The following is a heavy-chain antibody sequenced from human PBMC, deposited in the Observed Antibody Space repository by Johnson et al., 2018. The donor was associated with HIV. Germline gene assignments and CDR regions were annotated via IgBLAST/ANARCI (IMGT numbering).Heavy chain of an antibody. CDR1: GFTFSSYD. Sequence: EQLVESGGVVVQPGGSLRLSCAASGFTFSSYDMHWVRQATGKGLEWVSGISWNGGSPDYADSVKGRFTISRDNAKTSLFLQMNSLRAEDTALYYCAKVSVADAFDIWGQGTMVTVSS. D-gene: IGHD6-19*01. CDR2: ISWNGGSP. J-gene: IGHJ3*02. CDR3: AKVSVADAFDI. V-gene: IGHV3-20*04.